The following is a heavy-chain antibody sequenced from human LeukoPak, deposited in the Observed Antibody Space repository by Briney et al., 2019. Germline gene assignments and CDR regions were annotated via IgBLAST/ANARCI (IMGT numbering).Heavy chain of an antibody. CDR3: AKDPAIFGVDDAFDI. V-gene: IGHV3-30*02. CDR2: IRYDGSNK. D-gene: IGHD3-3*01. J-gene: IGHJ3*02. CDR1: GFTFRSYG. Sequence: GGSLRLSCAASGFTFRSYGMHWVRQAPGKGLEWVAFIRYDGSNKYYADSVKGRFTISRDNSKNTLYLQMNSLRAEDTAVYYCAKDPAIFGVDDAFDIWGQGTMVTVSS.